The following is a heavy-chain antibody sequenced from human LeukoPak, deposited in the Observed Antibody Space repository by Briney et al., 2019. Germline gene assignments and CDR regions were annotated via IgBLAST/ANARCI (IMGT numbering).Heavy chain of an antibody. CDR3: ARDLYSSRTNDAFVI. CDR2: IYYSGST. D-gene: IGHD6-13*01. J-gene: IGHJ3*02. V-gene: IGHV4-39*07. CDR1: GGSIRSTSYY. Sequence: SETLSLTCTVSGGSIRSTSYYWGWIRQPPGKGLEWIGSIYYSGSTYYNPSLKSRVTISVDTSKNQFSLKLSSVTAADTAVYYCARDLYSSRTNDAFVIWGQGTMATVSS.